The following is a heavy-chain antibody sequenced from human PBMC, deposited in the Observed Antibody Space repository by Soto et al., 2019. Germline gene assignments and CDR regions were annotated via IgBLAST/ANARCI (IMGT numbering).Heavy chain of an antibody. D-gene: IGHD2-2*01. J-gene: IGHJ6*02. CDR3: ARVKSSPPYYSSYGMDV. CDR1: GYTFTSYG. V-gene: IGHV1-18*01. Sequence: ASVKVSCKASGYTFTSYGISWVRQAPGQGLEWMGWISAYNGNTNYAQKLQGRVTMTTDTSTSTAYMELRSLRSDDTAVYYCARVKSSPPYYSSYGMDVWCQGTTVTVLL. CDR2: ISAYNGNT.